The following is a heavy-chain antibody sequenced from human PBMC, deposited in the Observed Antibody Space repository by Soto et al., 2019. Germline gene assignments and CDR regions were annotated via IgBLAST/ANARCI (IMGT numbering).Heavy chain of an antibody. CDR1: GFSLYTSGVG. V-gene: IGHV2-5*02. CDR3: AQWDTNKGLDV. D-gene: IGHD1-26*01. Sequence: QITLEASGPALVKATQTLTLTCSFAGFSLYTSGVGVGWIRQPPGKALECLGIIYWDDDRRYSPSLNSRLTSAKDTSKSLVVLTMTNMGPIDTATYYCAQWDTNKGLDVWGPGTTVTVSS. J-gene: IGHJ6*02. CDR2: IYWDDDR.